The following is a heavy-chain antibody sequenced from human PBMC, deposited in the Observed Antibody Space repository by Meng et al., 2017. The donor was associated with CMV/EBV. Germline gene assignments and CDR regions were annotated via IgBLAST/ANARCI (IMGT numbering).Heavy chain of an antibody. D-gene: IGHD1-26*01. CDR3: VRGGELNRFDY. V-gene: IGHV3-72*01. Sequence: ASEFTFSDHYIDWVRQAPGKGLEWVGRSRDKANAYTTEYAASVKGRFSLSRDESKKSLFLQMDSLKTEDTAVYYCVRGGELNRFDYWGQGTLVTVSS. CDR1: EFTFSDHY. J-gene: IGHJ4*02. CDR2: SRDKANAYTT.